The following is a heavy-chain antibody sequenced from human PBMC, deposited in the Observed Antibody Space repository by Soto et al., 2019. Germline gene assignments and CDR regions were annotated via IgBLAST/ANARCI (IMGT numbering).Heavy chain of an antibody. CDR2: VNTNSGNT. CDR3: AREVANRFDP. CDR1: GYTFTSYD. Sequence: QVQLVQSGAEVKKPVASVKVSCKASGYTFTSYDSNWVRQATGQGLEWMGWVNTNSGNTGYAQKFQGRVTMTRNTSISTAYMELSSLKSEDTAVYYCAREVANRFDPWGQGTLVTVSS. V-gene: IGHV1-8*01. D-gene: IGHD2-21*01. J-gene: IGHJ5*02.